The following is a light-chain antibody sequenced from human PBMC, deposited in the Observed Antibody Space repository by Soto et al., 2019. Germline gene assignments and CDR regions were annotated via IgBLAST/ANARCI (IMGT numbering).Light chain of an antibody. J-gene: IGLJ2*01. CDR2: DVS. Sequence: QSALTQPASVSGSPGQSITISCTGTSSDVGGYDYASWCQQHPGKAPKLIIYDVSNRPSGVSNRFSGSKSGNTASLTISGLQAEDEAEYYCCSYTSIGTLVFGGVTKLTVL. CDR1: SSDVGGYDY. CDR3: CSYTSIGTLV. V-gene: IGLV2-14*01.